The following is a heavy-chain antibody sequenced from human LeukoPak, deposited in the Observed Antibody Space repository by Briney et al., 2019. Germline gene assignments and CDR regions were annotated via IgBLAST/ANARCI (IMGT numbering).Heavy chain of an antibody. CDR2: IHSGGNT. J-gene: IGHJ4*02. Sequence: PGGSLRLSCAASGFTVSSNYMSWVRQAPGKGLEWVSVIHSGGNTYYANSVKGRFTISRDNSKNTLYLQMNSLRAEDTAVYYCARTSGSLYPGYFDFWGQGTLVTVSS. CDR1: GFTVSSNY. V-gene: IGHV3-66*02. D-gene: IGHD1-26*01. CDR3: ARTSGSLYPGYFDF.